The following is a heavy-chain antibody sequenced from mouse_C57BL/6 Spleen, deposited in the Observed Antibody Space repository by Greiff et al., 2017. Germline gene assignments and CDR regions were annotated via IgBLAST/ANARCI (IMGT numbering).Heavy chain of an antibody. CDR3: AREPCYAMDY. V-gene: IGHV3-6*01. CDR2: ISYDGSN. J-gene: IGHJ4*01. Sequence: EVQLQESGPGLVKPSQSLSLTCSVTGYSITSGYYWNWIRQFPGNKLEWMGYISYDGSNNYKPSLKNRISITRDTSKNQFFLKLNSVTTEDTATYYCAREPCYAMDYWGQGTSVTVSS. CDR1: GYSITSGYY.